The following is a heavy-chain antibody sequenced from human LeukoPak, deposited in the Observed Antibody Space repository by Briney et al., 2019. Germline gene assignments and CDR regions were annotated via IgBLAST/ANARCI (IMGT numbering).Heavy chain of an antibody. CDR1: GYTFTGYY. D-gene: IGHD3-16*01. V-gene: IGHV1-2*02. J-gene: IGHJ5*02. CDR3: ARDPRGGDWFDL. Sequence: SSVNVSCKASGYTFTGYYMHWVRQAPGQGLEWMGWINPNSGGTNYAQKFQGRVTMTRDTSISTAYMELRRLRSDDTAVYYCARDPRGGDWFDLWGQGTLVTVSS. CDR2: INPNSGGT.